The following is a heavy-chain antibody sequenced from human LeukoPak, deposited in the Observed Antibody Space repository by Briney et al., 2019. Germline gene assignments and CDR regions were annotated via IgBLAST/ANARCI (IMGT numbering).Heavy chain of an antibody. Sequence: GGSLRLSCAASGFTFDDYTMHWVRQAPGKGLEWVSLISWDGGSTYYADSVKGRFTISRDNSRNSLYLQMNSLRTEDTALYYCAKDAGGSGTTSFEYWGQGTLVTVSS. V-gene: IGHV3-43*01. J-gene: IGHJ4*02. D-gene: IGHD3-10*01. CDR2: ISWDGGST. CDR3: AKDAGGSGTTSFEY. CDR1: GFTFDDYT.